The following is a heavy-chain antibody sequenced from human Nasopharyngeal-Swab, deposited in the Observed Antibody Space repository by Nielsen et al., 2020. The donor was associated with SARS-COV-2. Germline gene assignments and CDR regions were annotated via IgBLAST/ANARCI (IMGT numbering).Heavy chain of an antibody. Sequence: ASVKVSCKPSGGTLSNYAISWVRQAPGQGLEWMGWISAYNGYTNYAQKFQGRVTMTTDTSTSTAYMELRSLRSDDTAVYYCARGDTGSYSAYWGQGTLVTVSS. J-gene: IGHJ4*02. CDR2: ISAYNGYT. D-gene: IGHD1-26*01. CDR3: ARGDTGSYSAY. V-gene: IGHV1-18*01. CDR1: GGTLSNYA.